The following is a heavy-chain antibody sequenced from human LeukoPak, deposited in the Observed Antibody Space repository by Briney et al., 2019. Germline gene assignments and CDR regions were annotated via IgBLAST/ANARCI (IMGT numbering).Heavy chain of an antibody. Sequence: NAGESLKISCKGSGYTFTSYWIGWVRQMPGKGLEWMGIIYPGDSDTRCSPSFQGQVTISADKSSRTAYLQWSSLKASDTAIYYCAKTRDSFSSGAFDIWGQGTMVTVSS. CDR2: IYPGDSDT. CDR3: AKTRDSFSSGAFDI. D-gene: IGHD5-24*01. CDR1: GYTFTSYW. V-gene: IGHV5-51*01. J-gene: IGHJ3*02.